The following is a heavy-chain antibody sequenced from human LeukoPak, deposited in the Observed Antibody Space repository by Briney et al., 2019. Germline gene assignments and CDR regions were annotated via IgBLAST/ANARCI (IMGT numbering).Heavy chain of an antibody. CDR2: ISYDGSNK. J-gene: IGHJ4*02. CDR1: GFTFSSYA. Sequence: PGGSLRLSCAASGFTFSSYAMHWVRQAPGKGLEWVAVISYDGSNKYYADSVKGRFTISRDNSKNTLYLQMNSLRAEDTAVYYCAREVVLLVVPAATPPYFGYWGRGTLVTVSS. D-gene: IGHD2-2*01. V-gene: IGHV3-30-3*01. CDR3: AREVVLLVVPAATPPYFGY.